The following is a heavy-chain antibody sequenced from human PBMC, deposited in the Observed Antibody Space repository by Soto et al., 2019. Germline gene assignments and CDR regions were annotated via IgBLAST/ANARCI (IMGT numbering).Heavy chain of an antibody. CDR1: GFTFSNAW. Sequence: EVQLVESGGGLVKPGGSLRLSCAASGFTFSNAWMSWVRQAPGKGLEWVGRIKSKTDGGKTDYAATVKGRFTISRDDSKNTLYLQMNSLKTEDTAVYYCTTESSSWYSWGQGTLVTVSS. CDR3: TTESSSWYS. J-gene: IGHJ4*02. CDR2: IKSKTDGGKT. D-gene: IGHD6-13*01. V-gene: IGHV3-15*01.